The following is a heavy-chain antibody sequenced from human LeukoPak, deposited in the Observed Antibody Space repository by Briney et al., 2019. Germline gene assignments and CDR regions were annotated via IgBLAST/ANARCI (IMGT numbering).Heavy chain of an antibody. CDR3: ARSKGAHYYYYGMDV. CDR2: IYYSGST. CDR1: DDSISSYY. Sequence: SETLSLTCTVPDDSISSYYWSWIRQPPGKGLEWIGYIYYSGSTDYNPSLKSRVTMSVDTSKNQLSLKLSSVSAADTAVYYCARSKGAHYYYYGMDVWGQGTTVTVSS. J-gene: IGHJ6*02. D-gene: IGHD3-16*01. V-gene: IGHV4-59*01.